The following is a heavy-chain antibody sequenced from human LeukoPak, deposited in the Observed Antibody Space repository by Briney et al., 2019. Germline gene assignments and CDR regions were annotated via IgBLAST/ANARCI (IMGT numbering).Heavy chain of an antibody. V-gene: IGHV1-24*01. CDR2: FDPEDGET. CDR1: GYTLTELS. CDR3: ARDLLYSSSHNADY. Sequence: ASVKVSCKVSGYTLTELSMHWVRQAPGKGLEWMGGFDPEDGETIYAQKFQGRVTMTEDTSTDTAYMELSSLRSEDTAVYYCARDLLYSSSHNADYWGQGTLVTVSS. D-gene: IGHD6-13*01. J-gene: IGHJ4*02.